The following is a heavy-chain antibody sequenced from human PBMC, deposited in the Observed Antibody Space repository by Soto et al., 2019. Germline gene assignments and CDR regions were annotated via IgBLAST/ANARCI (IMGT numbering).Heavy chain of an antibody. CDR2: ILYDGSNK. CDR3: AKSRDAYNFYFYYGMDV. Sequence: GGSLRLSCVGPGFIFSNNGMHWVRQTPGKGLEWVALILYDGSNKYYAGSVKGRFTISRDNSKNTLYLQVSSLRAEDTAVYYCAKSRDAYNFYFYYGMDVWGQGTSVTVSS. CDR1: GFIFSNNG. J-gene: IGHJ6*02. V-gene: IGHV3-30*18. D-gene: IGHD1-1*01.